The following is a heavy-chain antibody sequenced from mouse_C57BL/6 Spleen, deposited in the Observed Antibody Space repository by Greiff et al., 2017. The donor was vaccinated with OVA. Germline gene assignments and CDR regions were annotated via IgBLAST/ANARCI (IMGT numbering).Heavy chain of an antibody. Sequence: VQLQQSGPELVKPGASVKIPCKASGYTFTDYNMDWVKQSHGKSLEWIGAINPNNGGTIYNQKFKGKATLTVDKSSSTAYMELRSLTSEDTAVYYCARKLGRLFDYWGQGTTLTVSS. J-gene: IGHJ2*01. V-gene: IGHV1-18*01. D-gene: IGHD4-1*01. CDR1: GYTFTDYN. CDR2: INPNNGGT. CDR3: ARKLGRLFDY.